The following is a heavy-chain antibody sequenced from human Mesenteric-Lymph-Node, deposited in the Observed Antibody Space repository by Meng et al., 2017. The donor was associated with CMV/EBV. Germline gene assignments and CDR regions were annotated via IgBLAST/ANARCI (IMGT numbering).Heavy chain of an antibody. CDR2: IKQDGSEK. CDR1: GFIFSSYW. J-gene: IGHJ4*02. D-gene: IGHD2-2*02. CDR3: ARDWWQHQLLYRSHFDY. Sequence: GESLMTSCAASGFIFSSYWMSWVRQAPGKGLEWVANIKQDGSEKYYVDSVKGRFTISRDNTKNALYLQMNSLRAEDTTVYYCARDWWQHQLLYRSHFDYWGQGTLVTVSS. V-gene: IGHV3-7*01.